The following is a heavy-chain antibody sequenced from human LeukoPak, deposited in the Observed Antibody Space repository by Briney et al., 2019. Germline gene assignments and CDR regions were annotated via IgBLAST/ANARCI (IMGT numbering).Heavy chain of an antibody. CDR1: GGSISSGDYY. J-gene: IGHJ4*02. V-gene: IGHV4-30-4*08. D-gene: IGHD3-22*01. Sequence: SQTLSLTCTVSGGSISSGDYYWSWIRQPPGKGLEWIGYIYYSGSTYYNPSLKSRVTISVDTSKNQFSLKLSSVTAADTAVYYCARLPLLDYYDSSGYYRDYWGQGTLVTVSS. CDR3: ARLPLLDYYDSSGYYRDY. CDR2: IYYSGST.